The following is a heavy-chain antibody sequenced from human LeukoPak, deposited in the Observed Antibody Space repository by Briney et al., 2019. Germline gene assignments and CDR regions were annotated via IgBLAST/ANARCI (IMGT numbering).Heavy chain of an antibody. V-gene: IGHV4-39*07. Sequence: PSETLSLTCTVSGGSISGSSYYWGWIRQPPWKGLEWIGNIYYSGSTYYNPSLKSRVTISVDTSKNQFSLKLSSVTAADTAVYYCARVQAYYYDSSGYPTYYYMDVWGKGTTVTVSS. CDR3: ARVQAYYYDSSGYPTYYYMDV. D-gene: IGHD3-22*01. J-gene: IGHJ6*03. CDR2: IYYSGST. CDR1: GGSISGSSYY.